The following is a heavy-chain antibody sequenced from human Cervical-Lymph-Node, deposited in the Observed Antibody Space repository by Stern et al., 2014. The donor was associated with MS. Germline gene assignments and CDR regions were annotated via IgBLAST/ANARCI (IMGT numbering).Heavy chain of an antibody. CDR1: GFTFSSYA. CDR2: ISYDGSNK. V-gene: IGHV3-30*01. J-gene: IGHJ4*02. D-gene: IGHD3-9*01. Sequence: VQLEESGGGVVKPGRSLRLSCADSGFTFSSYAMHWVRQAPGKGLEWVAVISYDGSNKYYADSVKGRFTISRDNSKNTLYLQMNSLRAEDTAVYYCARGKIRYFDWPLDYWGQGTLVTVSS. CDR3: ARGKIRYFDWPLDY.